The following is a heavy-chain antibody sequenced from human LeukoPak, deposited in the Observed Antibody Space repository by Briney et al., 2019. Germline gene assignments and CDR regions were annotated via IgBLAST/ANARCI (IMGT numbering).Heavy chain of an antibody. CDR3: TTVTYGSGRYVDY. D-gene: IGHD3-10*01. V-gene: IGHV3-15*01. Sequence: GGSLRLSCAASGFTFSNAWMSWVRQAPGKGLEWVGRIKSKTDGGTTDYAAPVKGRFTISRDDSKNTLYLQMNSLKTEDTAVYYCTTVTYGSGRYVDYWGQGTLVTVSS. CDR2: IKSKTDGGTT. J-gene: IGHJ4*02. CDR1: GFTFSNAW.